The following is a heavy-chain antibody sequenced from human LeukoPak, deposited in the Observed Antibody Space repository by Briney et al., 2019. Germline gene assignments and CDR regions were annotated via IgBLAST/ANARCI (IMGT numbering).Heavy chain of an antibody. V-gene: IGHV4-34*01. CDR3: ARGRSYYDFWSGYSNWFDP. CDR1: GGSFSGYY. Sequence: PSETLSLTCAVYGGSFSGYYWSWIRQPPGKGLEWIGEINHSGSTNYNPSLKSRVTISVDTSKNHFSLKLSSVTAADTAVYYCARGRSYYDFWSGYSNWFDPWGQGTLVTVSS. J-gene: IGHJ5*02. CDR2: INHSGST. D-gene: IGHD3-3*01.